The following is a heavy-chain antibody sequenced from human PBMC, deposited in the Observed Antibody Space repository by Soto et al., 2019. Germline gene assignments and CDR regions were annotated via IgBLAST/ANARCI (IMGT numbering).Heavy chain of an antibody. CDR3: ARHDGGGTTSSYYGMDV. Sequence: PGESLKISCRGSGYSFTNYWNTWVRQMPGKGLEWMGRIDPSDSFATYSPSFQGHVTISADTSTTTAYLQWSSLKASDTAMYFCARHDGGGTTSSYYGMDVWGQGTSVTVSS. CDR2: IDPSDSFA. V-gene: IGHV5-10-1*01. CDR1: GYSFTNYW. D-gene: IGHD1-1*01. J-gene: IGHJ6*02.